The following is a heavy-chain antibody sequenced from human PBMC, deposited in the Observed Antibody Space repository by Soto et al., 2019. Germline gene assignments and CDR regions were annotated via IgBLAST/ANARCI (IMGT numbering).Heavy chain of an antibody. V-gene: IGHV4-4*07. CDR1: GGSISSYY. CDR3: ARDLKFGQADY. Sequence: SETLSLTCTVSGGSISSYYWSWIRQPSGKGLEWIGRIYTSGSTNYNPSLKSRATMSVDTSKNQSSLKLSSVTAADTAVYYCARDLKFGQADYWGQGNKVTVSS. D-gene: IGHD3-10*01. CDR2: IYTSGST. J-gene: IGHJ4*02.